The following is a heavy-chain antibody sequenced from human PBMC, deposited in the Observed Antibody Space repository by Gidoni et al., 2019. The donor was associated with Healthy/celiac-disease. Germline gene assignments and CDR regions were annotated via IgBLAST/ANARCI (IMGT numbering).Heavy chain of an antibody. V-gene: IGHV1-69*04. CDR2: IIPILGIA. Sequence: QVQLVQSGAEVKKPGSSVKVSCKASGGTFRSYAISWVRQAPGQGLEWVGRIIPILGIANYAQKFQGRVTITADKSTSTAYMELSSLRSEDTAVYYCARMSRPRGTPWDYWGQGTLVTVSS. CDR3: ARMSRPRGTPWDY. D-gene: IGHD3-16*01. J-gene: IGHJ4*02. CDR1: GGTFRSYA.